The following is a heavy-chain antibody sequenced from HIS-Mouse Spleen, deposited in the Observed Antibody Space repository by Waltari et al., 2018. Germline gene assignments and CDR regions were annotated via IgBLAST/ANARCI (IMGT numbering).Heavy chain of an antibody. Sequence: QVQLVESGGGVVQPGRSLRLACAASGFSCGSFCMHWVRQAPGKGLEWVAVISYDGSNKYYADSVKGRFTISRDNSKNTLYLQMNSLRAEDTAVYYCAKDKHHAFDYWGQGTLVTVSS. CDR1: GFSCGSFC. J-gene: IGHJ4*02. V-gene: IGHV3-30*18. CDR2: ISYDGSNK. CDR3: AKDKHHAFDY.